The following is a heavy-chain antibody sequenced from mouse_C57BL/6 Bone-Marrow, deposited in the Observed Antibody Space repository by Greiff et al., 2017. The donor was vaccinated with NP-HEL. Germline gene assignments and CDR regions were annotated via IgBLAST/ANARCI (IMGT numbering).Heavy chain of an antibody. CDR1: GFTFSSYT. CDR3: AKAWFAY. CDR2: ISGGGGNT. J-gene: IGHJ3*01. V-gene: IGHV5-9*01. Sequence: EVQRVESGGGLVKPGGSLKLSCAASGFTFSSYTMSWVRQTPEKRLEWVATISGGGGNTYYPDSVKGRFTISRDNAKNTLYLQMSSLRSEDTALYYCAKAWFAYWGQGTLVTVSA.